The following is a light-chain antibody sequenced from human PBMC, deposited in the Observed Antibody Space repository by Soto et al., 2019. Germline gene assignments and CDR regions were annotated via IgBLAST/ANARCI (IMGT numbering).Light chain of an antibody. CDR3: QQRRDWPLT. CDR2: DTS. V-gene: IGKV3-11*01. CDR1: QSLGYY. J-gene: IGKJ4*01. Sequence: EIVLTQSPATLSLSPGERATLSCRASQSLGYYLAWFQQKHGQAPRLLIYDTSNRSSGIPARFSGSRSGTDFPLTISSLAPEDFAVYYCQQRRDWPLTFGGGTKVEIK.